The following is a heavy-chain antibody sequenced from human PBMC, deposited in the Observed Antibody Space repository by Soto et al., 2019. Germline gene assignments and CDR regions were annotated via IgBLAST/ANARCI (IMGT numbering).Heavy chain of an antibody. CDR1: GGSISSGGYY. D-gene: IGHD3-10*01. Sequence: SETLSLTCTVSGGSISSGGYYWSWIRQHPGKGLEWIGYIYYSGSTYYNPSLKSRVTISVDTSKNQFSLKLSSVTAADTAVYYCARARWFGELSRTDFDYWGQGTLVTVSS. CDR3: ARARWFGELSRTDFDY. V-gene: IGHV4-31*03. CDR2: IYYSGST. J-gene: IGHJ4*02.